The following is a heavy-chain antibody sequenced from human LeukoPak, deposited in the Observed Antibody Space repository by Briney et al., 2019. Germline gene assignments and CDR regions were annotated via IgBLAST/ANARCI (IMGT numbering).Heavy chain of an antibody. V-gene: IGHV3-7*03. D-gene: IGHD3-10*01. J-gene: IGHJ4*02. CDR1: GFTFSNSW. Sequence: GGSLRLSYAASGFTFSNSWMTWVRQAPGKGLEWVANIKQDGSEKYYVDSVKGRFTISRDNAKNSLYLQMNSLRAEDTAVYYCAHFRGLGSWGQGTLVTVSS. CDR2: IKQDGSEK. CDR3: AHFRGLGS.